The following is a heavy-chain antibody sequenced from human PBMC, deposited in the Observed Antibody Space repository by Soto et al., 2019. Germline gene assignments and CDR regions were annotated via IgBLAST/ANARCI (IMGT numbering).Heavy chain of an antibody. D-gene: IGHD1-1*01. V-gene: IGHV5-51*01. CDR1: GYTFTKYW. Sequence: EVQLVQSGAEVTKPGESLRISCKGSGYTFTKYWIAWVRQTPETGLEWMAIIYPDDSDTRYSPSFKGQVTISADTSISTAYLHWNSLRASDTAIYYCARLRGLERQTPIFWYFDLWGRGTQVTVSS. J-gene: IGHJ2*01. CDR2: IYPDDSDT. CDR3: ARLRGLERQTPIFWYFDL.